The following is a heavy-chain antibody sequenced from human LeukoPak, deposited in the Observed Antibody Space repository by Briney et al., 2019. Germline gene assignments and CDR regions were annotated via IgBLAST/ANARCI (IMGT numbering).Heavy chain of an antibody. Sequence: SGGSLRLSCAASRFTFSTYSMNWVRQAPGKGLEWVSSISSRSTYIYYADSVKGRFTISRDNAKNSLYLQMNSLRAEDTAVYYCAKDDAWVRYQDWGQGTLVTVSS. V-gene: IGHV3-21*04. D-gene: IGHD5-12*01. CDR1: RFTFSTYS. CDR2: ISSRSTYI. CDR3: AKDDAWVRYQD. J-gene: IGHJ4*02.